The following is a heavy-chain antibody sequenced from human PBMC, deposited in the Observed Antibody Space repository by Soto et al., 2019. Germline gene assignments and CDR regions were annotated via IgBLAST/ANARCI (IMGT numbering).Heavy chain of an antibody. V-gene: IGHV4-34*01. Sequence: QVQLQQWGAGLLKPSETLSLTCAVYGGSFSGYYWSWIRQPPGKGLEWIGEINHSGSTNYNPSLKSRVTISVDTSKNQFSLKLSSVTAADTAVYYCARGGIVVPAATTKALDYWGQGTLVTVSS. J-gene: IGHJ4*02. CDR1: GGSFSGYY. CDR2: INHSGST. CDR3: ARGGIVVPAATTKALDY. D-gene: IGHD2-2*01.